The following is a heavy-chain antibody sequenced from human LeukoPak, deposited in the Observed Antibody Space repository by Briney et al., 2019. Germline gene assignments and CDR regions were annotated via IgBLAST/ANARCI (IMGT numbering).Heavy chain of an antibody. CDR3: ARERSGYDHQY. Sequence: GGSLRLSCAASGFTFSGYAMHWVRQDPGKGLEWVTLISYDGRGKYYADSVKGRFTISRDNSENMLYLQMNSLRPEDTAVYYCARERSGYDHQYWGQGTLVTVSS. V-gene: IGHV3-30*04. CDR2: ISYDGRGK. J-gene: IGHJ4*02. CDR1: GFTFSGYA. D-gene: IGHD5-12*01.